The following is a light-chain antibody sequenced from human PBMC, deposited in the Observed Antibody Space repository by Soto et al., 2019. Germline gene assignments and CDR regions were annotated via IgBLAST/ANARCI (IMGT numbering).Light chain of an antibody. CDR2: DTS. Sequence: IQLTQSPSSLSASVGDRFTITFRSSQSIDGWLAWFQQKPGKAPKLLIYDTSTLEGGVPSRFSGSGSGTEFTLTISSLQPDDFATYYCQQYNSYSSLTFGGGTKVDIK. J-gene: IGKJ4*01. V-gene: IGKV1-5*01. CDR1: QSIDGW. CDR3: QQYNSYSSLT.